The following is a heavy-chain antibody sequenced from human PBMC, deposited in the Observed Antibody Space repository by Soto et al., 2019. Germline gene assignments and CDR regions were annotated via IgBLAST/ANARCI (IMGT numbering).Heavy chain of an antibody. CDR1: RVSRHRNY. V-gene: IGHV3-53*04. CDR3: AREVGHGWFDP. J-gene: IGHJ5*02. CDR2: IYSGGST. Sequence: GGAPRLSFAAPRVSRHRNYIWWVRQAPGKGLEWVSVIYSGGSTYYADSVKGRFTISRHNSKNTLYLQMNSLRAEDTAVYYCAREVGHGWFDPWGQGTLVTVSS.